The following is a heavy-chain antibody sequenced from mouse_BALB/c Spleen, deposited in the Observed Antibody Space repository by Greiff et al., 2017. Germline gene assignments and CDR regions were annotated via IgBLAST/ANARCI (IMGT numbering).Heavy chain of an antibody. J-gene: IGHJ4*01. D-gene: IGHD2-4*01. CDR1: GYTFTSYY. CDR2: IYPGNVNT. CDR3: ARWHYDYDGGAMDY. Sequence: QVQLQQSGPELVKPGASVRISCKASGYTFTSYYIHWVKQRPGQGLEWIGWIYPGNVNTKYNEKFKGKATLTADKSSSTAYMQLSSLTSEDSAVYFCARWHYDYDGGAMDYWGQGTSVTVSS. V-gene: IGHV1S56*01.